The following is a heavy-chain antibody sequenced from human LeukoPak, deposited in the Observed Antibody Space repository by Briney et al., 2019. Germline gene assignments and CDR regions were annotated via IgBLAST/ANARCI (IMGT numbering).Heavy chain of an antibody. D-gene: IGHD3-10*02. V-gene: IGHV3-48*03. CDR2: ISGSGSTI. CDR3: AELGITMIGGV. Sequence: GGSLRLSCAASGITFRTYEMNWVRQAPGKGLEWLSYISGSGSTIYYADSVKGRFTISRDNARNSFYLQMNSLRAEDTAVYYCAELGITMIGGVWGKGTTVTISS. J-gene: IGHJ6*04. CDR1: GITFRTYE.